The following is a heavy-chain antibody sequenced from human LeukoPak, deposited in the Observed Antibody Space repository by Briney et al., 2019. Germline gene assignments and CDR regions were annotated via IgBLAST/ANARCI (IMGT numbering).Heavy chain of an antibody. J-gene: IGHJ4*02. CDR3: ARDKLRDFWSGYYSAREYSFDY. V-gene: IGHV3-7*01. CDR1: GFTPSRYW. D-gene: IGHD3-3*01. Sequence: GGSLRLSCAASGFTPSRYWMGWVRQAPGEGREWVANIKQDGSEKNYVDSVKGRITISRDNAKNSLYLQMNSLRAEDTAVYYCARDKLRDFWSGYYSAREYSFDYWGQGTLVTVSS. CDR2: IKQDGSEK.